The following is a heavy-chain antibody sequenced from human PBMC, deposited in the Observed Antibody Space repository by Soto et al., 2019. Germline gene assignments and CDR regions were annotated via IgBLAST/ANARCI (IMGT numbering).Heavy chain of an antibody. J-gene: IGHJ4*02. D-gene: IGHD2-15*01. Sequence: VAVIWYDGSNKYYADSVKGRFTISRDNSKNTLYLQMNSLRAEDTAVYYCARDAAYCSGGSCYFDYWGQGTLVTVSS. V-gene: IGHV3-33*01. CDR3: ARDAAYCSGGSCYFDY. CDR2: IWYDGSNK.